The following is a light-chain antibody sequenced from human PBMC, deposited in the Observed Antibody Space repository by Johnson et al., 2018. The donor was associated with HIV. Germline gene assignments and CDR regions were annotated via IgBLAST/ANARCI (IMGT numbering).Light chain of an antibody. CDR1: SSNIGNNY. Sequence: QSVLTQPPSVSAAPGQKVTISCSGSSSNIGNNYVSWYQQLPGTAPKLLIYENNKRPSGIPDRFSGSKSGTSATLGITGLQTGDEAYYYCGTWDSSLSAGEVFGTGTKVTVL. CDR2: ENN. V-gene: IGLV1-51*02. CDR3: GTWDSSLSAGEV. J-gene: IGLJ1*01.